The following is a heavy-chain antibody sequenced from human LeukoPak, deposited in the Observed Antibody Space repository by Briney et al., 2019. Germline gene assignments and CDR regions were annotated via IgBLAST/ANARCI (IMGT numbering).Heavy chain of an antibody. V-gene: IGHV4-39*07. CDR2: IYYSGST. J-gene: IGHJ3*02. D-gene: IGHD6-19*01. Sequence: PSETLSLTCTVSGGSISSSSYYWGWIRQPPGKGLEWIGSIYYSGSTYYNPSLKSRVTISVDTSKNQFSLKLSSVTAADTAVYYCAREASGWYEPSPAFDIWGQGTMVTVSS. CDR3: AREASGWYEPSPAFDI. CDR1: GGSISSSSYY.